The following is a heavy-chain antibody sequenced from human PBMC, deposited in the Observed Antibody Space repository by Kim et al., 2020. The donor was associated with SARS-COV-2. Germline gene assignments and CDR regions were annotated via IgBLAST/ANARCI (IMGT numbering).Heavy chain of an antibody. D-gene: IGHD1-1*01. CDR3: ARSGYNWNDGDYFDY. Sequence: GGSLRLSCAASGFTFSSYSMNWVRQAPGKGLEWVSYISSSSSTIYYADSVKGRFTISRDNAKNSLYLQMNSLRDEDTAVYYCARSGYNWNDGDYFDYWGQGTLVTVSS. CDR1: GFTFSSYS. CDR2: ISSSSSTI. J-gene: IGHJ4*02. V-gene: IGHV3-48*02.